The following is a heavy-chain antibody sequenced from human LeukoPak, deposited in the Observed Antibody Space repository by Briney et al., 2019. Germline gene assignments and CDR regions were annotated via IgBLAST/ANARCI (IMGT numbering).Heavy chain of an antibody. J-gene: IGHJ4*02. V-gene: IGHV1-46*01. CDR3: AADRRGYYGSGTLSDY. CDR2: INPSGGST. D-gene: IGHD3-10*01. Sequence: ASVKVSCKASGYTFTSYYMHWVRQAPGQGLEWMGIINPSGGSTNYAQKFQERVTITRDMSTSTAYMELSSLRSEDTAVYYCAADRRGYYGSGTLSDYWGQGTLVTVSS. CDR1: GYTFTSYY.